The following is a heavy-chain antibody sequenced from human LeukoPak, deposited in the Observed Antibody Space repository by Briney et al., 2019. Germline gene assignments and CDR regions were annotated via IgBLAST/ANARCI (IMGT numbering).Heavy chain of an antibody. D-gene: IGHD2-2*01. CDR3: ARLVVPAADNWFDP. CDR2: IYTSGST. Sequence: SETLSLTCTVSGGSISSYYWSWIRQPAGKGLEWIGRIYTSGSTSYNPSLKSRVTMSVDTSKNQFSLKLSSVTAADRAVYYCARLVVPAADNWFDPWGQGTLVTVSS. CDR1: GGSISSYY. V-gene: IGHV4-4*07. J-gene: IGHJ5*02.